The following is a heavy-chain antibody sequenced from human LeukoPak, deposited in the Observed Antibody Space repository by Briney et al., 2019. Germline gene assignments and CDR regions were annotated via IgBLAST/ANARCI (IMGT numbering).Heavy chain of an antibody. Sequence: GSLSLSCVASGFTFSRFAMHWVRQAPGKGLEWVAVISYHGSTEYYADSVKGRFTISRDNSNNKLYLQMNSLRVEDTAVYFCARDMRDSAQSRYFYGYEFDYWGQGTLVAVSS. CDR2: ISYHGSTE. CDR3: ARDMRDSAQSRYFYGYEFDY. CDR1: GFTFSRFA. V-gene: IGHV3-30-3*01. D-gene: IGHD5-18*01. J-gene: IGHJ4*02.